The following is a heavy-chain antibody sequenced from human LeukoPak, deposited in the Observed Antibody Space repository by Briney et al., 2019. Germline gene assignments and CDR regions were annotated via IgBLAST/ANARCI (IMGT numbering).Heavy chain of an antibody. CDR2: ISYDGSNK. Sequence: GRSLRLSCAASGFTFSSYGMHWIRQAPGKGLEWVAVISYDGSNKYYADSVKGRFTISRDNSKNTLYLQMNSLRAEDTAVYYCAKDHTVVTSHFDYWGQGTLVTVSS. V-gene: IGHV3-30*18. D-gene: IGHD4-23*01. CDR1: GFTFSSYG. CDR3: AKDHTVVTSHFDY. J-gene: IGHJ4*02.